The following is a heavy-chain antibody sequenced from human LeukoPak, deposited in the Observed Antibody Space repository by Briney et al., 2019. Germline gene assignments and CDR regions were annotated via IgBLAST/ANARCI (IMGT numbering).Heavy chain of an antibody. CDR2: INHSGST. CDR3: ARGYYYGIYFDY. D-gene: IGHD3-10*01. CDR1: GGSFSGYY. V-gene: IGHV4-34*01. J-gene: IGHJ4*02. Sequence: PSETLSLTCAVYGGSFSGYYWSWIRQPPGKGLEWIGEINHSGSTNYNPSLKSRVTISVDTSKNQFSLKLSSVTAADTAVYYCARGYYYGIYFDYWGQGTLATVSS.